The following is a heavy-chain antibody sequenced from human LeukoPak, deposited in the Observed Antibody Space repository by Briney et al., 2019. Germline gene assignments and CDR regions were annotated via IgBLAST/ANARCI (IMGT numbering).Heavy chain of an antibody. CDR2: IIPIFGTA. CDR1: GGTFSSYA. J-gene: IGHJ4*02. CDR3: ARDNLIVVGDY. V-gene: IGHV1-69*01. Sequence: ASVKVSCKASGGTFSSYAISWVRQAPGQGLEWMGGIIPIFGTANYAQKFQGRVTITADESTSTAYMELSSLRSEDTAVHYCARDNLIVVGDYWGQGTLVTVSS. D-gene: IGHD3-22*01.